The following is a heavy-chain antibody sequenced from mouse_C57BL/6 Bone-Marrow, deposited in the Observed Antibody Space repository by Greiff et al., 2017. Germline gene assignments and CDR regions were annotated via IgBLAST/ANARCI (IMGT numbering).Heavy chain of an antibody. CDR1: GYTFTSYW. D-gene: IGHD1-1*01. CDR3: ARWGYYGSSYDWYFDV. J-gene: IGHJ1*03. Sequence: VQLQQPGAELVKPGASVKLSCKASGYTFTSYWMHWVKQRPGRGLEWIGRFDPNSGGTKYNEKFKSKATLPVDKPSSTAYMQLSSLTSEDSAVYYCARWGYYGSSYDWYFDVWGTGTTVTVSA. CDR2: FDPNSGGT. V-gene: IGHV1-72*01.